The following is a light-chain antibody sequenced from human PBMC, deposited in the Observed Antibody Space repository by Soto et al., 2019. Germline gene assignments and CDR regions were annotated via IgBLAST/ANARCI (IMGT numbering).Light chain of an antibody. J-gene: IGLJ2*01. V-gene: IGLV2-14*03. CDR3: SSYTSSSTLI. Sequence: QSALTQPASVSGSPGQSITISCTGTSSDIGAYKFVFWYQQHPGNAPKLMIYDVSNRPSGVSNRFSGSKSGNTASLTISGLQAEDEADYYCSSYTSSSTLIFGGGTQLTVL. CDR2: DVS. CDR1: SSDIGAYKF.